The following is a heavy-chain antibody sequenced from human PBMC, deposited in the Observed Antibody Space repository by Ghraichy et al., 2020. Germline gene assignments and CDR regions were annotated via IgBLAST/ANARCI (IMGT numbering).Heavy chain of an antibody. D-gene: IGHD1-7*01. V-gene: IGHV4-34*01. J-gene: IGHJ5*02. CDR3: ARVRYNWNYVSQYNWFDP. CDR1: GGSFSGYY. Sequence: SETLSLTCTVYGGSFSGYYWSWIRQPPGKGLEWIGEINHSGSTNYNPSLKSRVTISVDTSKNQFSLKLSSVTAADTAVYYCARVRYNWNYVSQYNWFDPWGQGTLVTVSS. CDR2: INHSGST.